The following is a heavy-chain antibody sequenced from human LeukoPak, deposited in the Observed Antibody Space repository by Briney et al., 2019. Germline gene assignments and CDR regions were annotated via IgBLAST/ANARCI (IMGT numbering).Heavy chain of an antibody. CDR2: STHSGST. Sequence: SETLSLTCAVYGGSFSGYYWSWVRQPPGKGLEWIGESTHSGSTNYNPSLKSRVTISVDTSKNQFSLKLSSVTAADTAVYYCASLSRSRGYAFDIWGQGTMVTVSS. D-gene: IGHD3-3*02. J-gene: IGHJ3*02. CDR1: GGSFSGYY. V-gene: IGHV4-34*01. CDR3: ASLSRSRGYAFDI.